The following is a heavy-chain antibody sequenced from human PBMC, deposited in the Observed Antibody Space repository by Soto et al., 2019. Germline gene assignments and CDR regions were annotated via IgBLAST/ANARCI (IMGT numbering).Heavy chain of an antibody. D-gene: IGHD6-19*01. CDR3: ARGYSSGQKKPRETYYYYYYMDV. CDR2: IWYDGSNK. Sequence: GGSLRLSCAASGFTFSSYGMHWVRQAPGKGLEWVAVIWYDGSNKYYADSVKGRFTISRDNSKNTLYLQMNSLRAEDTAVYYCARGYSSGQKKPRETYYYYYYMDVWGKGTTVTVSS. V-gene: IGHV3-33*01. J-gene: IGHJ6*03. CDR1: GFTFSSYG.